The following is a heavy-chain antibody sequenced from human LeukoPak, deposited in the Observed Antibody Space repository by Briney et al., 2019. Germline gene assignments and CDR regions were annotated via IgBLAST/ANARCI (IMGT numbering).Heavy chain of an antibody. V-gene: IGHV4-4*07. CDR2: IYTSGST. J-gene: IGHJ3*02. CDR3: ARDNSYSGSYLKAFDI. CDR1: GGSISSYY. Sequence: SETLSLTCTVSGGSISSYYWSWIRQPAGKGLEWIGRIYTSGSTNYNPSLKSRVTMSVDTSKNQFSLKLSSVTAADTAVYYCARDNSYSGSYLKAFDIWGQGTMVTVSS. D-gene: IGHD1-26*01.